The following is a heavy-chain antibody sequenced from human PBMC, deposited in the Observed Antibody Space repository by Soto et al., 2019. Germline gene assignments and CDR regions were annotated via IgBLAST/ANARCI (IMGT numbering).Heavy chain of an antibody. D-gene: IGHD3-3*01. CDR2: ISDSGGST. Sequence: GGSLRLSCAASGFTVSSKYMTWVRQAPGKGLEWVAAISDSGGSTYYADSVKGRFTISRDNSKNTLHLQMISLRLEDTAVYYCAKDSRSLTRITIFGVDYMDVWGKGTTVTVSS. V-gene: IGHV3-23*01. CDR1: GFTVSSKY. J-gene: IGHJ6*03. CDR3: AKDSRSLTRITIFGVDYMDV.